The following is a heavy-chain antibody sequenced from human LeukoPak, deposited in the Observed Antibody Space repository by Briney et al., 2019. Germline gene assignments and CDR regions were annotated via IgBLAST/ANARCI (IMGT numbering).Heavy chain of an antibody. Sequence: GGSLRLSCAASGFTFSSYAMSWVRQAPGKGLEWVSSISVIGGSTYYADSVRGRFTISRDNSKNMLYLQMNSLRAADTAVYHCAAAYFGMDQYYYGMDVWGQGTTVTVSS. J-gene: IGHJ6*02. CDR1: GFTFSSYA. CDR3: AAAYFGMDQYYYGMDV. D-gene: IGHD3-16*01. CDR2: ISVIGGST. V-gene: IGHV3-23*01.